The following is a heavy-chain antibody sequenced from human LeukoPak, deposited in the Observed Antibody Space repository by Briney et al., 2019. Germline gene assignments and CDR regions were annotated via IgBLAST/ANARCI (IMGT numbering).Heavy chain of an antibody. J-gene: IGHJ4*02. CDR1: GFIVSSNY. CDR2: IYSGGST. CDR3: ASRHIAAAGTLFPEDY. D-gene: IGHD6-13*01. Sequence: GGSLRLSCAASGFIVSSNYMSWVRQAPGKGLEWVSVIYSGGSTYYADSVKGRFTISRDNSKNTLYLQMNSLRAEDTAVYYCASRHIAAAGTLFPEDYWGQGTLVTVSS. V-gene: IGHV3-66*01.